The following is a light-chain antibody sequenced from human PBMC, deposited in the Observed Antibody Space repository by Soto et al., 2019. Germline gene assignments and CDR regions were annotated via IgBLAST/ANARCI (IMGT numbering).Light chain of an antibody. CDR2: EVN. CDR3: SSYAGSSNV. J-gene: IGLJ1*01. Sequence: QSALTQPRSVSASPGQSVTIPCTGTSSDVGAYNYVSWYQQHPGKAPTLMIYEVNKRPSGVPDRFSGSKSGNTASLTVSGLQAEDEADYYCSSYAGSSNVFGTGTKVTVL. V-gene: IGLV2-8*01. CDR1: SSDVGAYNY.